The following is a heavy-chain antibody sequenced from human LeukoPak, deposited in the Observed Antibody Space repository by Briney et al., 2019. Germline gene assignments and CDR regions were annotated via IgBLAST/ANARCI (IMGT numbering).Heavy chain of an antibody. Sequence: ASVKVSCKASGYTFTGYYMHWVRQAPGQGLEWMGWINPNSGGTNYAQKFQGWVTMTRDTSISTAYMELSRLRSDDTAVYYCAREKEDDRSYAFDIWGQGTMVTVSS. CDR1: GYTFTGYY. J-gene: IGHJ3*02. CDR3: AREKEDDRSYAFDI. V-gene: IGHV1-2*04. D-gene: IGHD2-15*01. CDR2: INPNSGGT.